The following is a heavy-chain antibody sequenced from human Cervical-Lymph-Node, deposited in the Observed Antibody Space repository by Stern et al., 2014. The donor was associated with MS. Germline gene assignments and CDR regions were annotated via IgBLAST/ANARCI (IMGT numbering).Heavy chain of an antibody. V-gene: IGHV2-5*02. J-gene: IGHJ4*02. CDR3: ARRGPCSASTCTFDF. CDR1: GFSLTTTGMG. D-gene: IGHD2-15*01. CDR2: IYWDDDK. Sequence: ESGPTLLKPTQTLTLTCTFSGFSLTTTGMGVGWIRQPPGKALEWLAVIYWDDDKRYSPSLNSRLTVTKDTSKNQVVLTMTNMDPVDTGTYYCARRGPCSASTCTFDFWGQGALVSVSS.